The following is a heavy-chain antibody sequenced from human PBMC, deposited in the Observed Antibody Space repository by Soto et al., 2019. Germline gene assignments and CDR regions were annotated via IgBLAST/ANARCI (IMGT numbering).Heavy chain of an antibody. J-gene: IGHJ4*02. V-gene: IGHV4-4*02. Sequence: SETLSLTCVVSDGSISSYDWWTWVRHPPGKGLEWIGKMYHSGGADYSPSLKSRVTISAASAKNHFSLRLTVVTAADTAVCYCATGNVDSIFDYWGQGTQVTVSS. CDR2: MYHSGGA. CDR1: DGSISSYDW. D-gene: IGHD3-3*01. CDR3: ATGNVDSIFDY.